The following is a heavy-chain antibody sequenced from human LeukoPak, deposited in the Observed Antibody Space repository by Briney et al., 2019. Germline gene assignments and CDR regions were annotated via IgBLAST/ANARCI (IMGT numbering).Heavy chain of an antibody. Sequence: GGSLRLSCAASGFTFGSYAMHWVRQAPGKGLEWVAVISYDGSNKYYADSVKGRFTISRDNSKNTLYLQMNSLRAEDTAVYYCARDGGYYDSSGYYDAFDYWGQGTLVTVSS. CDR3: ARDGGYYDSSGYYDAFDY. D-gene: IGHD3-22*01. J-gene: IGHJ4*02. CDR2: ISYDGSNK. CDR1: GFTFGSYA. V-gene: IGHV3-30-3*01.